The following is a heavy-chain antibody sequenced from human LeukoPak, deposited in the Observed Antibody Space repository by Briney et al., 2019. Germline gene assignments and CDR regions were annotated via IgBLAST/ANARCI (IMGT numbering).Heavy chain of an antibody. J-gene: IGHJ6*03. CDR2: ISSSSSYI. Sequence: GGSLRLSCAASGFTVSSNYMNWVRQAPGKGLEWVSSISSSSSYIYYADSVKGRFTISRDNAKNSLYLQMNSLRAQDTAVYYCAKCILTGYYKGYMDVWGKGTTVTISS. V-gene: IGHV3-21*04. CDR1: GFTVSSNY. CDR3: AKCILTGYYKGYMDV. D-gene: IGHD3-9*01.